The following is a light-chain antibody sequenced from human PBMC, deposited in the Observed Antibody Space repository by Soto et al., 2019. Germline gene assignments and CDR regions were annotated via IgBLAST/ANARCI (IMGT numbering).Light chain of an antibody. Sequence: SAVTQPPSASGTPGQRVTISCSGRSSNIGSNTVYWYQQLPGTAPKLLIYSNNQPPSGVPDRFSGSKCGSSASLSISGLQSEDEADYYYAAWADSLNGYVFGTGTNVTVL. CDR1: SSNIGSNT. CDR3: AAWADSLNGYV. CDR2: SNN. J-gene: IGLJ1*01. V-gene: IGLV1-44*01.